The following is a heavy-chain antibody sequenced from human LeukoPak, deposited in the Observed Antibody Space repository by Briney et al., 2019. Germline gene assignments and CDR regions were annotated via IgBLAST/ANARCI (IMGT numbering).Heavy chain of an antibody. J-gene: IGHJ5*02. Sequence: ASVKVSCKASGYTFTRNYVHWVRQAPGQGLEWMGIINPSGGSISYAQKFQGRVTMTRDTSTSTVYMELSSLRFEDTAVYYCARDRIAAAGRVGFDPWGQGTLVTVSS. CDR2: INPSGGSI. CDR3: ARDRIAAAGRVGFDP. CDR1: GYTFTRNY. V-gene: IGHV1-46*01. D-gene: IGHD6-13*01.